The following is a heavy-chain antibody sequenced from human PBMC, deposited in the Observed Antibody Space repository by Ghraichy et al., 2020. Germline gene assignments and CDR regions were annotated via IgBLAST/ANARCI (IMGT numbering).Heavy chain of an antibody. CDR2: INHSGST. V-gene: IGHV4-34*01. J-gene: IGHJ3*02. CDR1: GGSFSGYY. D-gene: IGHD7-27*01. Sequence: SQTLSLTCAVYGGSFSGYYWSWIRQPPGKGLEWIGEINHSGSTNYNPSLKSRVTISVDTSKNQFSLKLSSVTAADTAVYYCASARSWGYAFDIWGQGTMVTVSS. CDR3: ASARSWGYAFDI.